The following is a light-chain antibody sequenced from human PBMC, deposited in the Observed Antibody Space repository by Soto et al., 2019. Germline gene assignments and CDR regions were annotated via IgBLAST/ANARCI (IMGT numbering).Light chain of an antibody. J-gene: IGLJ3*02. Sequence: QSVLTQPPSVSAAPGQKVTISCSGSSSNIGNNYVSWYQQLPGTAPKLLIYDNNKRPSGIPDRFSGSKSGTSATLGITGLQTGDEADYYCGTWDSSLSAVGWVFGGGTKLTLL. CDR3: GTWDSSLSAVGWV. CDR2: DNN. V-gene: IGLV1-51*01. CDR1: SSNIGNNY.